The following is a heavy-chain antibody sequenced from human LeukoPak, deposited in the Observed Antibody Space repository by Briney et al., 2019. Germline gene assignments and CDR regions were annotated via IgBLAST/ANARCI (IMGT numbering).Heavy chain of an antibody. CDR3: ASLSSGQWLLIDY. Sequence: AGGSLRLSCAASGFTFSDYYMSWIRQAPGKGLEWVSYISSSGSTIYYADSVKGRFTISRDNAKNSLYLQMNSLRAEDTAVYYCASLSSGQWLLIDYWGQGTLVTVSS. J-gene: IGHJ4*02. CDR2: ISSSGSTI. CDR1: GFTFSDYY. V-gene: IGHV3-11*04. D-gene: IGHD3-22*01.